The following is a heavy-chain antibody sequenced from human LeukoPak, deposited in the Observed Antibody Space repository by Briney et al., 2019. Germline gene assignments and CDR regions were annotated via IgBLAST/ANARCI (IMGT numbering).Heavy chain of an antibody. D-gene: IGHD5-12*01. CDR1: GYTFTGYY. Sequence: ASVKVSCKASGYTFTGYYMHWVRQAPGQGLEWMGRINPNSGGTNYAQKFQGRVTMTRDTSISTAYMELSRPRSDDTAVYYCPRDDSGYDYYFDYWGQGTLVTVSS. J-gene: IGHJ4*02. V-gene: IGHV1-2*06. CDR2: INPNSGGT. CDR3: PRDDSGYDYYFDY.